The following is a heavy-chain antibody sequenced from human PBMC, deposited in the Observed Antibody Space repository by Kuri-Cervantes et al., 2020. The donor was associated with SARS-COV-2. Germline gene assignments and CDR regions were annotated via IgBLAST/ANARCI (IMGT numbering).Heavy chain of an antibody. V-gene: IGHV4-30-2*06. J-gene: IGHJ6*03. CDR3: ARGREGVVPATILGLGYFLYFSMDV. CDR1: GGSISSGGYF. CDR2: INHSGST. D-gene: IGHD2-2*01. Sequence: LRLSCAVSGGSISSGGYFWSWIRQSPGKGLEWIGKINHSGSTNYNPSLSSRVTISVDMSKNQFSLRLSSVTAADTAMYYCARGREGVVPATILGLGYFLYFSMDVWGKGTSVTVSS.